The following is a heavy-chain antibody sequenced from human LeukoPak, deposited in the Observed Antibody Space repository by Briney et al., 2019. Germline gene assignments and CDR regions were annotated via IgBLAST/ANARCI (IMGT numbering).Heavy chain of an antibody. CDR1: GFTFSSYA. D-gene: IGHD6-19*01. CDR2: ISGSGGST. V-gene: IGHV3-23*01. J-gene: IGHJ1*01. CDR3: SNPPYSRGWFVFFQH. Sequence: GGSLRLSCAASGFTFSSYAMSWVRQAPGKGLEWVSAISGSGGSTYYADSVKGRFTISRDNSKNTLYLQMNSLRAEDTAVYYCSNPPYSRGWFVFFQHWGQGTLVTVSS.